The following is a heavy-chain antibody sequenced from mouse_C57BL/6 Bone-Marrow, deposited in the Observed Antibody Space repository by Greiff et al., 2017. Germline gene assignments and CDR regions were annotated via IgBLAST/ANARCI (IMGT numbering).Heavy chain of an antibody. CDR2: ISDGGSYT. Sequence: EVKLVESGGGLVKTGGSLKLSCAASGFTFSSYAMSWVRQTPEKRLEWVATISDGGSYTYYPDNVKGRFTISRDNAKNNLYLQMSHLKSEDTAMYYCARDGWRFAYWGQGTLVTVSA. J-gene: IGHJ3*01. CDR1: GFTFSSYA. V-gene: IGHV5-4*01. CDR3: ARDGWRFAY. D-gene: IGHD2-3*01.